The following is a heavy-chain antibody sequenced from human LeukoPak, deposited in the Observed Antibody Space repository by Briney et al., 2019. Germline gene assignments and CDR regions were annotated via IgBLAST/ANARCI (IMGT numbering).Heavy chain of an antibody. CDR3: AKAWAAAGTLDY. J-gene: IGHJ4*02. D-gene: IGHD6-13*01. CDR1: GFTFSSYG. V-gene: IGHV3-30*18. CDR2: ISYDGSNK. Sequence: GSLRLSCAASGFTFSSYGMHWVRQAPGKGLEWVAVISYDGSNKYYADSVKGRFTISRDNSKNTLYLQMNSLRAEDTAVYYCAKAWAAAGTLDYWGQGTLVTVSS.